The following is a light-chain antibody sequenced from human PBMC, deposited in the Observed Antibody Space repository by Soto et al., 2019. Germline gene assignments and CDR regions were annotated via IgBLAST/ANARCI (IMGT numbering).Light chain of an antibody. V-gene: IGLV2-14*02. CDR2: EGS. J-gene: IGLJ1*01. CDR1: SSDVGSYNL. CDR3: SSYTTTNTYV. Sequence: QSVLAQPASVSGSPGQSITISCTGTSSDVGSYNLVSWYQQHPGKAPKLMVYEGSKRPSGVSNRFSGSKSGNTASLTISGLQAEDEADYYCSSYTTTNTYVFGTGTK.